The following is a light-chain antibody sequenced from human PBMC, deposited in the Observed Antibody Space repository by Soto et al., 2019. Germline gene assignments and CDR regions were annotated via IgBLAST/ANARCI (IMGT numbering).Light chain of an antibody. CDR3: VLFMGSGLGV. CDR2: STN. J-gene: IGLJ3*02. Sequence: QTVVTQEPSFSVSPGGTVTLTCGLSSGSVSPSYYPTWYQQTPGQPPRTLIYSTNTRSSGVPDRFSGSILGNKAALTITGAQADDESDYYCVLFMGSGLGVFGGGTKVTVL. CDR1: SGSVSPSYY. V-gene: IGLV8-61*01.